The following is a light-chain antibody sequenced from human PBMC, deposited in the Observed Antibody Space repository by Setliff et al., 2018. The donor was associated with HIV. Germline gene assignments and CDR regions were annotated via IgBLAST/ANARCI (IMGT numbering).Light chain of an antibody. CDR3: SSYTSSSTPYV. V-gene: IGLV2-14*03. Sequence: QSALTQPASVSGSPGQSITISCTGTSSDVGGYNYVSWYQQHPGKAPKLMLYDVSNRPSGVSNRFSGSKSGNTPSLTISGLQAEDEADYYCSSYTSSSTPYVFGTGTKGTVL. J-gene: IGLJ1*01. CDR2: DVS. CDR1: SSDVGGYNY.